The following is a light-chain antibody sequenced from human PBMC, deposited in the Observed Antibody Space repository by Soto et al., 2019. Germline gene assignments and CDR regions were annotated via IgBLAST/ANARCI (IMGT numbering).Light chain of an antibody. Sequence: DIQMTQSPSAMSASVGDRVTISCRASQGIGNYLAWFQQKPGKVPKRLIYGISSLQSGVPSRFSGSGSGTEFTLTINSLQPEDVATYYCLQSSRYPWTFXQGTKADIK. V-gene: IGKV1-17*03. CDR2: GIS. CDR3: LQSSRYPWT. J-gene: IGKJ1*01. CDR1: QGIGNY.